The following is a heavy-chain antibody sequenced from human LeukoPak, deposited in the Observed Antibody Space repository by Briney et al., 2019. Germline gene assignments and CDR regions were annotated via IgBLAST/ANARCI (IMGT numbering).Heavy chain of an antibody. J-gene: IGHJ4*02. CDR2: MNQDGSAK. CDR1: GFTFNKYA. D-gene: IGHD3-10*01. Sequence: GGSLRLSCAASGFTFNKYAMHWVRQAPGKGLEWVVNMNQDGSAKFYVDSVKGRFTVSRDNTENSVYLQMRSLRADDTAIYYCARDPDHGAIDFWGQGTLVTVSS. V-gene: IGHV3-7*01. CDR3: ARDPDHGAIDF.